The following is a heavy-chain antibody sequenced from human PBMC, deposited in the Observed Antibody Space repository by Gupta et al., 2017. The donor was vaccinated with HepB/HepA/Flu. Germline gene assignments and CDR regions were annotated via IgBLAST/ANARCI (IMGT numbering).Heavy chain of an antibody. CDR3: ARGIRENWFDP. D-gene: IGHD1-26*01. Sequence: QVQLVESGGGVVQPGRSLRLSCAASGFPFSSYAMHWVRQAPGKGLEWVAVISYDGSNKYYADSVKGRFTISRDNSKNTLYLQMNSLRAEDTAVYYCARGIRENWFDPWGQGTLVTVSS. J-gene: IGHJ5*02. V-gene: IGHV3-30-3*01. CDR2: ISYDGSNK. CDR1: GFPFSSYA.